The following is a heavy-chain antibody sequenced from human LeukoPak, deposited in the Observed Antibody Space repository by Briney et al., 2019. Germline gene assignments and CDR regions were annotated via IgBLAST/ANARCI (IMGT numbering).Heavy chain of an antibody. V-gene: IGHV4-39*01. CDR1: VGSIISSSYY. Sequence: SETLSLTCTVSVGSIISSSYYWGWIRQPPGKGLEWIGSIYYSGSTYYNPSLKSRVTISVDTSKNQFSLKLSSVTAADTAVYYCARRDSSSVVPRWDYWGQGTLVTVSS. CDR2: IYYSGST. D-gene: IGHD6-13*01. CDR3: ARRDSSSVVPRWDY. J-gene: IGHJ4*02.